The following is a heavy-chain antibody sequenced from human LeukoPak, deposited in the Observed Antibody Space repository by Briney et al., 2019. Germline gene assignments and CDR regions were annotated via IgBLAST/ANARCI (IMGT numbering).Heavy chain of an antibody. CDR1: GGSFSGYY. V-gene: IGHV4-34*01. Sequence: SETLSLTCAVYGGSFSGYYWSWIRQPPGKGLEWIGEINHSGSTNYNPSLKSRVTISADTSKNQISLKLSSVTAADTAVYYCARGYCSGGSCYSAPDYWGQGTLVTVSS. D-gene: IGHD2-15*01. J-gene: IGHJ4*02. CDR3: ARGYCSGGSCYSAPDY. CDR2: INHSGST.